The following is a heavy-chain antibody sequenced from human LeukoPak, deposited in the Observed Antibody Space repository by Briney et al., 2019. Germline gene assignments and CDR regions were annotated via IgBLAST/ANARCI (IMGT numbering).Heavy chain of an antibody. CDR2: IYTSGYT. D-gene: IGHD5-24*01. V-gene: IGHV4-4*07. J-gene: IGHJ5*02. CDR3: ASSRLGRDGYNYLWFDP. CDR1: GDSLSSSY. Sequence: SETLSLTCTVSGDSLSSSYWSWVRQPAGKGLEWIGRIYTSGYTNYNPSLKGRVTMSVDTSKNQFSLKLSSVTAADTAVYYCASSRLGRDGYNYLWFDPWGQGTLVTVSS.